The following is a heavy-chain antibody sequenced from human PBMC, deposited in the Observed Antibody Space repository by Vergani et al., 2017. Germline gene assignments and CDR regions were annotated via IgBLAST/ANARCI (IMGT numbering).Heavy chain of an antibody. CDR2: ISPYGSAT. CDR3: VKEMYSSPYYYYMDV. Sequence: EVQLVESGGGLVQPGGSLRLFCAASGFSLSRSWMSWVLQAPEQGLEWVAHISPYGSATSYVYSVKGRFTISRDNTKNSLSLQRNSLTTEDTALYYCVKEMYSSPYYYYMDVWGKGTTVTVSS. D-gene: IGHD6-13*01. CDR1: GFSLSRSW. V-gene: IGHV3-7*03. J-gene: IGHJ6*03.